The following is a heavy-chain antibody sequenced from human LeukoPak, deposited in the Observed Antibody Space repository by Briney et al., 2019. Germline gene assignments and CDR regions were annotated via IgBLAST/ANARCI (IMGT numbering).Heavy chain of an antibody. Sequence: ASVKVSCKASGYTFTSYDINWVRQAPGQGLEWMGWMNPNSGNTDYAQKFQGRVTITRNTSISTAYMELSSLRSDATAVYYSARGPCGRMVDAGSVDYYLDDWGQGTLVTVSS. D-gene: IGHD2-8*01. CDR1: GYTFTSYD. J-gene: IGHJ4*03. CDR3: ARGPCGRMVDAGSVDYYLDD. CDR2: MNPNSGNT. V-gene: IGHV1-8*03.